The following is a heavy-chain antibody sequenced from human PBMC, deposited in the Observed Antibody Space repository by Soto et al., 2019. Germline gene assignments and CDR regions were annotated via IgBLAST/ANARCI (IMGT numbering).Heavy chain of an antibody. V-gene: IGHV3-30*18. D-gene: IGHD6-19*01. CDR2: ISYDGSNK. CDR1: GFTFSSYG. Sequence: GGSLRLSCAASGFTFSSYGMHWVRQAPGKGLEWVAVISYDGSNKYYADSVKGRFTISRDNSKNTLYLQMNSLRAEDTAVYYCAKDQGLYSSGWYDYWGQGTLVTVPS. J-gene: IGHJ4*02. CDR3: AKDQGLYSSGWYDY.